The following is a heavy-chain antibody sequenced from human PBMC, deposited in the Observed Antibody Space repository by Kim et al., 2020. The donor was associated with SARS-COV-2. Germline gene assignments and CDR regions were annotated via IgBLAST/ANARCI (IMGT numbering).Heavy chain of an antibody. CDR2: IRSKAYGGTT. D-gene: IGHD3-22*01. CDR1: GFTFGDYA. Sequence: GSLRLSCTASGFTFGDYAMSWVRQAPGKGLEWVGFIRSKAYGGTTEYAASVKGRFTISRDDSKSIAYLQMNSLKTEDTAVYYCTRDYYDSSGYYYAPFFDYWGQGTLVTVSS. CDR3: TRDYYDSSGYYYAPFFDY. J-gene: IGHJ4*02. V-gene: IGHV3-49*04.